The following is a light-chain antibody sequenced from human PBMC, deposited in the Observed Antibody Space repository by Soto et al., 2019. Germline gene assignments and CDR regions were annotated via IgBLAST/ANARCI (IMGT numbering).Light chain of an antibody. CDR2: GAS. CDR1: QSARSN. V-gene: IGKV3-20*01. CDR3: QQYGSSPPIT. J-gene: IGKJ5*01. Sequence: EVVMSQSPSALSVSTGDRVTLSCRASQSARSNSAWYQQKPGQTHRLLIYGASTRATGIPDRFSGSGSGTDFTLTISRLEPEDFAVYYCQQYGSSPPITFGRGTRL.